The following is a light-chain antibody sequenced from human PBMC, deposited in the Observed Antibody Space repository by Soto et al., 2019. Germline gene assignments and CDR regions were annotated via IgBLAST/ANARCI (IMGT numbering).Light chain of an antibody. J-gene: IGLJ2*01. CDR1: SSNIGAGYD. CDR2: GNI. CDR3: QSYDSRLSGRI. V-gene: IGLV1-40*01. Sequence: QSVLTQPPSVSGALGQGVTISCIGRSSNIGAGYDVHWYQHLPGTAPKLLIHGNINRPSGVPDRFSGSKSGTTASLAITGLQAEDEADYYCQSYDSRLSGRIFGGGTKLTVL.